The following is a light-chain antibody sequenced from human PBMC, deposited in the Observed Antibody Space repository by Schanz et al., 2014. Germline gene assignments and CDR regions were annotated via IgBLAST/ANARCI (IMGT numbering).Light chain of an antibody. Sequence: QSVLTQPASVSGSPGESITISCTGTSSDVGNYNLVSWYQQDAGKAPKLIIYEGSKRPSGVSHRFSGSKSGSTASLRISELQAEDESNYSCCSYAGSNNYVVFGGGTKLTVL. CDR3: CSYAGSNNYVV. CDR2: EGS. CDR1: SSDVGNYNL. V-gene: IGLV2-23*01. J-gene: IGLJ2*01.